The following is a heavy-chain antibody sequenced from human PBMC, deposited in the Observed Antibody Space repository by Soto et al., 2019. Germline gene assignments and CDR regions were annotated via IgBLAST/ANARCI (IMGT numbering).Heavy chain of an antibody. Sequence: GGSLRLSCAASGFTFSKFEMNWFRQAPGKGLEWISYISSTGSTIHYADSVKGRFTISRDNAKNSLYLQMNSLRVEDTAVYYCARVSQSFIEYFQQWGQGTLVTVSS. D-gene: IGHD6-19*01. J-gene: IGHJ1*01. CDR1: GFTFSKFE. CDR2: ISSTGSTI. CDR3: ARVSQSFIEYFQQ. V-gene: IGHV3-48*03.